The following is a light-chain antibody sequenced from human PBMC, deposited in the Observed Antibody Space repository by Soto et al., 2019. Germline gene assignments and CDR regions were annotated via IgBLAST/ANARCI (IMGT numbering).Light chain of an antibody. CDR2: EVF. Sequence: QSALTQPASVSGSPGQSITIPCTGTNSDVGGYNYVSWYQHHPGKAPKLMIYEVFNRPSGVSSRFSGSKSGSTASLTISGLQAEDEADYYCSSYKTTNTLYVFGTGTKLTVL. J-gene: IGLJ1*01. V-gene: IGLV2-14*01. CDR1: NSDVGGYNY. CDR3: SSYKTTNTLYV.